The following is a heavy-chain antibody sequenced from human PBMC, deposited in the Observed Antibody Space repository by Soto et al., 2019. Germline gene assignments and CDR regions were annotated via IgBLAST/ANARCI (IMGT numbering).Heavy chain of an antibody. CDR2: IWYDGSNK. Sequence: GGSLRLSCAASGFTFSSYGMHWVRQAPGKGLEWVAVIWYDGSNKYYADSVKGRFTISRDNSKNTLYLQMNSLRAEDTAVYYCARCLTTAAMRWSFDYWGQGTLVTVSS. V-gene: IGHV3-33*01. J-gene: IGHJ4*02. D-gene: IGHD2-2*01. CDR3: ARCLTTAAMRWSFDY. CDR1: GFTFSSYG.